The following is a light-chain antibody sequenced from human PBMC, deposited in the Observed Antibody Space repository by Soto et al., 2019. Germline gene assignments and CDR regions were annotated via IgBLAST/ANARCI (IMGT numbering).Light chain of an antibody. V-gene: IGLV2-8*01. CDR2: EVT. Sequence: QSALTQPPSASGSPGQSVTISCTGTSSDVGGYNYVSWYQQHPGKAPKLMIYEVTKRPSGVPDRFSGSKSGNTASLTVSGLQAEDGADYYCSSYAGSNNFVVFGGGTKLTAL. CDR1: SSDVGGYNY. J-gene: IGLJ2*01. CDR3: SSYAGSNNFVV.